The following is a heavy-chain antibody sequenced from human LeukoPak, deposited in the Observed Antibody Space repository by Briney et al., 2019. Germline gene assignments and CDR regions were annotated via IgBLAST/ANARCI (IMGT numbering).Heavy chain of an antibody. CDR3: AKDTDVVVPEYFQY. CDR2: ISGSGGST. Sequence: GGSLRLSCAASGFTFTSYAMNWVRQAPGKGLEWVSAISGSGGSTYYADSVKGRFTVSRDNSENTLFLQMNSLRAEDTAIYYCAKDTDVVVPEYFQYWGQGTLVTVSS. D-gene: IGHD2-15*01. J-gene: IGHJ1*01. CDR1: GFTFTSYA. V-gene: IGHV3-23*01.